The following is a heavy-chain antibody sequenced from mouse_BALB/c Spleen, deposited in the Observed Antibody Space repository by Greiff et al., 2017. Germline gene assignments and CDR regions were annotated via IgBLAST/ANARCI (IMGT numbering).Heavy chain of an antibody. CDR1: GYTFTEYI. V-gene: IGHV1-62-2*01. D-gene: IGHD2-2*01. CDR3: ARHEENPYGYDGAMDY. Sequence: VQVVESGAGLVKPGASVKLSCKASGYTFTEYIIHWVKQRSGQGLEWIGWFYPGSGSIKYNEKFKDKATLTADKSSSTVYMELSRLTSEDSAVYFCARHEENPYGYDGAMDYWGQGTSVTVSS. CDR2: FYPGSGSI. J-gene: IGHJ4*01.